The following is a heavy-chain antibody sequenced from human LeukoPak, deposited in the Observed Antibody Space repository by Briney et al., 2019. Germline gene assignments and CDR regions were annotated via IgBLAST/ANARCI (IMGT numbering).Heavy chain of an antibody. CDR3: ARAATVTAESAFGY. CDR2: IRYDGSNK. V-gene: IGHV3-30*02. J-gene: IGHJ4*02. Sequence: GGSPRLSCAASGFTFSGYGMHWVRQAPGKGLEWVAFIRYDGSNKYYADSVKGRYTISRDNSKNTLYLQMNSLRAEDTAVYYCARAATVTAESAFGYWGQGTLVTVSS. D-gene: IGHD4-17*01. CDR1: GFTFSGYG.